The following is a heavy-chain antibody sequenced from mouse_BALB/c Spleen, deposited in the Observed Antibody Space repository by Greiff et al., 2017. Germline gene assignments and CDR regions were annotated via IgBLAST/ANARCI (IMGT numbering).Heavy chain of an antibody. CDR1: GFTFSSYA. D-gene: IGHD2-3*01. J-gene: IGHJ3*01. Sequence: EVQGVESGGGLVKPGGSLKLSCAASGFTFSSYAMSWVRQTPEKRLEWVASISSGGSTYYPDSVKGLFTISRDNARNILYMQMSSLRSEDTAMYYCARGQGGYYSWFAYWGQGTLVTVSA. CDR2: ISSGGST. CDR3: ARGQGGYYSWFAY. V-gene: IGHV5-6-5*01.